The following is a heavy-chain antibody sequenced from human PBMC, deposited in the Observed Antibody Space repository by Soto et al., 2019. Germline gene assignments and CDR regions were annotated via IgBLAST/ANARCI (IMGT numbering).Heavy chain of an antibody. CDR2: ISSSSTI. J-gene: IGHJ4*02. CDR1: GFTFSSYS. D-gene: IGHD2-15*01. Sequence: GGSLRLSCAASGFTFSSYSMNWVRQAPGKGLEWVSYISSSSTIYYADSVKGRFTISRDNAKNSLYLQMNSLRAEDTAVYYCARDTGVVVAATLGYWGQGTLVTVSS. CDR3: ARDTGVVVAATLGY. V-gene: IGHV3-48*01.